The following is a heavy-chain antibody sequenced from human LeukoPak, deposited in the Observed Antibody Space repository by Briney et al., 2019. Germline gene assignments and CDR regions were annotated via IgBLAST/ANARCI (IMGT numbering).Heavy chain of an antibody. CDR2: IWYDGRSE. Sequence: HPGGSLRLSCAASGFTFSSYGMHWVRQAPGRGLEWVAFIWYDGRSEDYADSVKGRFTISRDNSKNALYLQMNSLRVEDSAVYYCARQMGAARRGFDYWGQGTLVTVSS. D-gene: IGHD6-6*01. J-gene: IGHJ4*02. CDR1: GFTFSSYG. CDR3: ARQMGAARRGFDY. V-gene: IGHV3-33*01.